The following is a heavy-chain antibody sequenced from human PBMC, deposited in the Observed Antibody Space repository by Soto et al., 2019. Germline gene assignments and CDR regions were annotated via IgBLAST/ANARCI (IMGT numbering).Heavy chain of an antibody. J-gene: IGHJ4*02. CDR2: IIPILGIA. CDR1: GGTFSSYT. CDR3: ARVSGKQWPHYFDY. D-gene: IGHD6-19*01. Sequence: QVQLVQSGAEVKKPGSSVKVSCKASGGTFSSYTISWVRQAPGQGLEWMGRIIPILGIANYAQKFQGRVTITADKSTSTAYMELSSLRSEDTAVYYCARVSGKQWPHYFDYWGQGTLVTVSS. V-gene: IGHV1-69*02.